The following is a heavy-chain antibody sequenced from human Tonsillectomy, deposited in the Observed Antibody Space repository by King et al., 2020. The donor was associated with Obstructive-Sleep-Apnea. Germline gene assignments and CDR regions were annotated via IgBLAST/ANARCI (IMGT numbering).Heavy chain of an antibody. CDR3: ARQYSSSLYYFDY. CDR2: ISSSSSTI. CDR1: GFTFSSYS. D-gene: IGHD6-6*01. J-gene: IGHJ4*02. V-gene: IGHV3-48*04. Sequence: VQLVESGGGLVQPGGSLRLSCAASGFTFSSYSMNWVRQAPGKGLEWVSYISSSSSTIYYAYSVKGRFIISKDNAKNSLYLQMNSLSAEDTAVYYCARQYSSSLYYFDYWGQGTLVTVSS.